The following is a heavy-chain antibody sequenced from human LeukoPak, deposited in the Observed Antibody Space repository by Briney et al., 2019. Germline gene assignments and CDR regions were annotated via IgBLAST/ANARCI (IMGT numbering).Heavy chain of an antibody. Sequence: PGGSLRLSCAASGFTFSSYAMSWVRPAPGKGLEWVSAISGSGGSTYYADSVKGRFTISRDNSKNTLYLQMNSLRAEDTAVYYCAKDKSSYGSGDTDYWGQGTLVTVSS. J-gene: IGHJ4*02. CDR2: ISGSGGST. V-gene: IGHV3-23*01. CDR3: AKDKSSYGSGDTDY. CDR1: GFTFSSYA. D-gene: IGHD3-10*01.